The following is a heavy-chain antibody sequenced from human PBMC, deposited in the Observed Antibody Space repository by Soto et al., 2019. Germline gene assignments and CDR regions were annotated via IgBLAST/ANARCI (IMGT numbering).Heavy chain of an antibody. CDR1: GFTVSSNY. CDR3: AYCSGGSCYSIYGMDV. Sequence: PGGSLRLSCAASGFTVSSNYMSWVRQAPGKGLEWVSVIYSGGSTYYADSVKGRFTISRDNSKNTLYLQMNSLRAEDTAVYYCAYCSGGSCYSIYGMDVWGQGTTVTVSS. D-gene: IGHD2-15*01. J-gene: IGHJ6*02. V-gene: IGHV3-53*01. CDR2: IYSGGST.